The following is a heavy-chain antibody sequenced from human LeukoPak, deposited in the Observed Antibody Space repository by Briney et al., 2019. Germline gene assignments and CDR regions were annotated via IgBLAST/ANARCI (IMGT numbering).Heavy chain of an antibody. CDR1: GGSFSKYF. V-gene: IGHV4-34*01. Sequence: SETLSLTCAVYGGSFSKYFWTWIRQPPGKGLEWIGEINHSGSTNYNPSLKSRVTISLDLSKNQFSLKLSSVTAADTAVYYCARDGSETENDYWGQGTLVTVSS. CDR3: ARDGSETENDY. D-gene: IGHD3-10*01. J-gene: IGHJ4*02. CDR2: INHSGST.